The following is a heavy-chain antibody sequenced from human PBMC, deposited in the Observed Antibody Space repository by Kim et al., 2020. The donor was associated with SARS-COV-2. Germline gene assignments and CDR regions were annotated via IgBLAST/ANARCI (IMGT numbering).Heavy chain of an antibody. CDR3: ARRIRYYYGMDV. V-gene: IGHV1-8*01. CDR1: GYTFTSYD. J-gene: IGHJ6*02. Sequence: ASVKVSCKASGYTFTSYDINWVRQATGQGLEWMGWMNPNSGNTAYAQKFQGRVTMTRNTSISTAYLELSSLRSEDTAVYYCARRIRYYYGMDVWGQGTT. CDR2: MNPNSGNT.